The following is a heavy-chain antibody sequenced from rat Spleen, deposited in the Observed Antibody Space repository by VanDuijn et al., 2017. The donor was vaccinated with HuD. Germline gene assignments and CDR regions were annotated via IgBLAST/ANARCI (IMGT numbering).Heavy chain of an antibody. CDR1: GFTFSDYN. J-gene: IGHJ2*01. CDR2: IIYDGGST. D-gene: IGHD1-4*01. Sequence: EVQLVESDGGLVQPGRSLKLSCAASGFTFSDYNMAWVRQAPKKGLEWVATIIYDGGSTYYPDSVKGRFTISRDNAEKTVYLQMNSLRYEDTAIYYCAKSGYPYWGQGVMVAVSS. CDR3: AKSGYPY. V-gene: IGHV5S10*01.